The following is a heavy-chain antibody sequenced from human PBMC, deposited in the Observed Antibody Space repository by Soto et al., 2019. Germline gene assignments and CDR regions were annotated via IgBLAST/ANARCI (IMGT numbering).Heavy chain of an antibody. D-gene: IGHD2-2*01. CDR2: IYHSGST. Sequence: SATLSLTCALPGSSIISCNWWSVVSHPRGKGLEWIGEIYHSGSTNYNPSLKSRVTISVDKSKNQFSLKLSSVTAADTAVYYCARDGVVPAAMGTYYYYGMDVWGQGTTVS. J-gene: IGHJ6*02. CDR1: GSSIISCNW. CDR3: ARDGVVPAAMGTYYYYGMDV. V-gene: IGHV4-4*02.